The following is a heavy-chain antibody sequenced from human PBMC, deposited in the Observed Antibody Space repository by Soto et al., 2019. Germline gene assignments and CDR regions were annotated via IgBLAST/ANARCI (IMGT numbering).Heavy chain of an antibody. CDR1: GYTLTELS. CDR2: FDPEDGGT. CDR3: ATRDKVGIYYYYGLDV. D-gene: IGHD1-26*01. Sequence: ASVKVSCKVSGYTLTELSIHWVRQAPGTGLEWMGGFDPEDGGTIYAQSFQGRVTMTEDTSTDTAYMELSSLRSEDTAVYYCATRDKVGIYYYYGLDVWGQGTTVTVSS. V-gene: IGHV1-24*01. J-gene: IGHJ6*02.